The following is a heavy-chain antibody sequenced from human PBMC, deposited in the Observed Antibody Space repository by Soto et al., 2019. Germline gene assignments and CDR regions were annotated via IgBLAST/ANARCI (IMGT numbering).Heavy chain of an antibody. CDR1: GGTFSSYA. CDR3: ARAAYCGGDCYRSAFDI. V-gene: IGHV1-69*12. Sequence: QVQLVQSGAEVKKPGSSVKVSCKASGGTFSSYAISWVRQAPGQGLEWMGGIITIFGTANYAQKFQGRVTITADESTSTAYMELSSLRSEDTAVYYCARAAYCGGDCYRSAFDIWGQGTMVTVSS. D-gene: IGHD2-21*02. CDR2: IITIFGTA. J-gene: IGHJ3*02.